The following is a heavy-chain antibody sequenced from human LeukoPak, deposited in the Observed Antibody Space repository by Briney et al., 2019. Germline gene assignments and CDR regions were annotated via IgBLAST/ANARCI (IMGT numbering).Heavy chain of an antibody. CDR2: IYYSGST. J-gene: IGHJ4*02. V-gene: IGHV4-59*01. CDR3: ASCRSYGDYIED. Sequence: SETLSLTCTVSGGSISSYSWSWIRQPPGKGLERIGYIYYSGSTSSNPSLRSRLTISGDTSKNQSSLRLSSVTAADTAMYYCASCRSYGDYIEDWGQGTLVTVSS. CDR1: GGSISSYS. D-gene: IGHD4-17*01.